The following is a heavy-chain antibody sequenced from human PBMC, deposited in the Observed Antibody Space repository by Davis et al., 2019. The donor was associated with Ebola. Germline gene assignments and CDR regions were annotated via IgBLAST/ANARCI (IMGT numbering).Heavy chain of an antibody. D-gene: IGHD6-6*01. CDR3: ARSKAAPYGSSDPHYYYFFGMDV. CDR1: GFTFSSYG. V-gene: IGHV3-30*03. J-gene: IGHJ6*04. Sequence: GESLKISCAASGFTFSSYGMHWVRQAPGKGLEWVAVISYDGSNKYYADSVKGRFTISRDNSKNTLYLQMNSLRAEDTALYYCARSKAAPYGSSDPHYYYFFGMDVWGKGTTVTVSS. CDR2: ISYDGSNK.